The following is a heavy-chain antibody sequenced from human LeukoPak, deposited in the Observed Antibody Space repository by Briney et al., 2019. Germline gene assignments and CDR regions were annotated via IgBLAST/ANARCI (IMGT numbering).Heavy chain of an antibody. CDR1: GGSISSSSYY. V-gene: IGHV4-39*07. J-gene: IGHJ4*02. CDR2: IYYSGST. Sequence: PSETLSLTCTVSGGSISSSSYYWGWIRQPPGKGLEWIGSIYYSGSTYYNPSLKSRVTISVDTSKNQFSLKVSSVTAADTAVYYCARDIVGATDYWGQGTLVTVSS. CDR3: ARDIVGATDY. D-gene: IGHD1-26*01.